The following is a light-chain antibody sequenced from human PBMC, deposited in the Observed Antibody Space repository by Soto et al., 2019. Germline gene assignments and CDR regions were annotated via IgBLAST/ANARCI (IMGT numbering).Light chain of an antibody. CDR1: QSVSSN. V-gene: IGKV3-15*01. CDR2: DAS. J-gene: IGKJ4*01. CDR3: QQYNNWPLT. Sequence: EIVMTQSPATLSVPPGERATLSCRASQSVSSNLAWYQQKPGQAPKLVIYDASTRATGIPARFSGSGSGTDFTLTISSLQSEDSVPFYCQQYNNWPLTFGGGTKVEIK.